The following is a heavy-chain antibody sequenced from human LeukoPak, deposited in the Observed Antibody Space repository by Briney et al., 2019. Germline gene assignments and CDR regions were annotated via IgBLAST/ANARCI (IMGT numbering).Heavy chain of an antibody. V-gene: IGHV3-21*06. J-gene: IGHJ4*02. Sequence: GGSLRLSCAASRVTFSSYSMNWIRQAPGKGLEWVSAISSRSSYKYYADSVKGRFTVSRDNAKNSLYLEMNSLRVDDTAVYYCAREGTMISSFDYWGQGTLVTVSS. CDR3: AREGTMISSFDY. D-gene: IGHD3-22*01. CDR1: RVTFSSYS. CDR2: ISSRSSYK.